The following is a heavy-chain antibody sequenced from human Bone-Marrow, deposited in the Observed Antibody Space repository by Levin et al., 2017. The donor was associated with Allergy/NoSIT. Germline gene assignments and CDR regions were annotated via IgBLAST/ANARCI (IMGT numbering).Heavy chain of an antibody. J-gene: IGHJ4*02. D-gene: IGHD2-15*01. CDR1: GFTFSDYY. Sequence: GESLKISCAASGFTFSDYYMSWIRQAPGKGLEWVSYISSSSSYTNYADSVKGRFTISRDNAKNSLYLQMNSLRAEDTAVYYCARDGCSGGSCYSVYDYWGQGTLVTVSS. V-gene: IGHV3-11*05. CDR3: ARDGCSGGSCYSVYDY. CDR2: ISSSSSYT.